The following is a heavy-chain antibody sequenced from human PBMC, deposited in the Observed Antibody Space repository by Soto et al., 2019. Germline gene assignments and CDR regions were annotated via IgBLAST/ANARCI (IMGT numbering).Heavy chain of an antibody. CDR2: IDASGGT. CDR1: GGSISTYY. V-gene: IGHV4-4*07. Sequence: SETLSLTCTVCGGSISTYYWSWIRQPAGKGLEWIWRIDASGGTNYNPAPESRVTMSVAASKKQFSLKLSAGTAADAAAYYCWRGGMVIIPTATPFDYWGQGTLVTVSS. D-gene: IGHD2-2*01. CDR3: WRGGMVIIPTATPFDY. J-gene: IGHJ4*02.